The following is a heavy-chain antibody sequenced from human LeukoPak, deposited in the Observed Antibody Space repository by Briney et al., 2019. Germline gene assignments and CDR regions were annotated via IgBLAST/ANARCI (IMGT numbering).Heavy chain of an antibody. D-gene: IGHD3-22*01. Sequence: SVKVSCXASGGSFSIYTISWVRQAHGQGLEWMAGIIPIFGTVNYGQKFQGRVTVTADESTSTAYMELSSLRSEDTAVYYCARDNGQIFDSNRFAFDIWGQGTMVTVSS. CDR1: GGSFSIYT. CDR3: ARDNGQIFDSNRFAFDI. CDR2: IIPIFGTV. V-gene: IGHV1-69*01. J-gene: IGHJ3*02.